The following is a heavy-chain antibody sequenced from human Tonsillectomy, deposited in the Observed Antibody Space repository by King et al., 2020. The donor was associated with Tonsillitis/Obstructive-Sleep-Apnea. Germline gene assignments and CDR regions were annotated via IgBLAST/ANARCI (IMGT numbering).Heavy chain of an antibody. D-gene: IGHD3-3*01. CDR2: VSGGGGAT. CDR1: GFPFDNYA. J-gene: IGHJ4*02. V-gene: IGHV3-23*04. CDR3: AKDRDEAFWSLDY. Sequence: VQLVESGGGLVQPGGSLRLSCAASGFPFDNYAMHWVRQAPGKGLEWVSAVSGGGGATYYADSVKGRYTISRDNSKKTLPLQMDSLRDEDTAVYYCAKDRDEAFWSLDYWGQGTLVTVSS.